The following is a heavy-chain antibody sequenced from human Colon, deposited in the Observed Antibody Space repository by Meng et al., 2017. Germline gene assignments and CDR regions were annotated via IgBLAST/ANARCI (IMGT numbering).Heavy chain of an antibody. Sequence: QVKLQESGPGLGRPSGTRSLTCNVSGVSGSGGGNYWTWIRQPPGKGLEWIGYFYNSGTTNYNASLKSRVTISVDTSKNQFFLKLRSVTAADTAVYYCVREYGASSGELDYWGQGTLVTVSS. CDR1: GVSGSGGGNY. D-gene: IGHD6-6*01. J-gene: IGHJ4*02. V-gene: IGHV4-61*08. CDR2: FYNSGTT. CDR3: VREYGASSGELDY.